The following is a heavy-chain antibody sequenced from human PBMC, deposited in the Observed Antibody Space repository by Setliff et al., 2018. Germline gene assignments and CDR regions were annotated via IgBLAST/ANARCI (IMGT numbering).Heavy chain of an antibody. V-gene: IGHV4-59*01. CDR3: ARGGTFRYFDY. D-gene: IGHD5-12*01. CDR1: GGSFSTYY. CDR2: VYYSGAA. Sequence: SETLSLTCTVSGGSFSTYYWSWIRQAPGKGLEWIGHVYYSGAANYNPSLKSRVTVSVDTSKNWFSLRLISVTAADTAVYYCARGGTFRYFDYWGQGTPVTVSS. J-gene: IGHJ4*02.